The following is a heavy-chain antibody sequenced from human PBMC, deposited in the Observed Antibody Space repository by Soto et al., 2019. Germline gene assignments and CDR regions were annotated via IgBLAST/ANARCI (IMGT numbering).Heavy chain of an antibody. V-gene: IGHV3-7*02. J-gene: IGHJ4*02. CDR3: ATHDGPAAAGLVLDF. CDR2: IKQDENGK. CDR1: GFTFSSRW. D-gene: IGHD6-13*01. Sequence: EVQLVESGGGLVQPGGSLRLSCEASGFTFSSRWMTWVRQGPGKGLEWVANIKQDENGKDYVDSVKGRFTISRDNAKNSLYLQMNSLRADDTSVYYCATHDGPAAAGLVLDFCGQGTLVTVSS.